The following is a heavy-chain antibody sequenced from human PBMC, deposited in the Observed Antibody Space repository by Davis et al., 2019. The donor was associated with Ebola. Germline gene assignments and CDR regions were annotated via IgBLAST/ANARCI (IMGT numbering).Heavy chain of an antibody. CDR2: MSGSGDGI. D-gene: IGHD4-23*01. CDR1: RFSVSNYA. CDR3: AKDRGYGGNAYYLDY. J-gene: IGHJ4*02. V-gene: IGHV3-23*01. Sequence: GESLKISCAASRFSVSNYAMTWVRQAPGKGLEWVSGMSGSGDGIYYADSVKGRFTISRDDSKNTLYLQMHSLRAEDTAVYYCAKDRGYGGNAYYLDYWGQGTLVTVSS.